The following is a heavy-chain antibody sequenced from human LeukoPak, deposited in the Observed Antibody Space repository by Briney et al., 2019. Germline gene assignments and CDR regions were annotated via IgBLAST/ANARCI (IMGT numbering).Heavy chain of an antibody. V-gene: IGHV1-69*05. J-gene: IGHJ6*03. CDR3: ARESSVAGNYYYYYMDV. Sequence: SVKVSCKASGCTFSSYAISWVRQAPGQGLEWMGRIIPIFGTANYAQKFQGRVTITTDESTSTAYMELSSLRSEDTAVYYCARESSVAGNYYYYYMDVWGKGTTVTVSS. CDR2: IIPIFGTA. CDR1: GCTFSSYA. D-gene: IGHD6-19*01.